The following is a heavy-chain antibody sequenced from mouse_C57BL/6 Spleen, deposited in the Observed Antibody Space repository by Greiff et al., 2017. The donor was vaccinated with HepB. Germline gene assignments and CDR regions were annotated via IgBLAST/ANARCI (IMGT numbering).Heavy chain of an antibody. V-gene: IGHV1-42*01. Sequence: EVQLQQSGPELVKPGASVKISCKASGYSFTGYYMNWVKQSPEKSLEWIGEINPSTGGTTYNQKFKAKATLTVDKSSSTAYMQLKSMTSEDSAVYYCASRGYYYGSSCAMDFWGQGTSVTVSS. J-gene: IGHJ4*01. CDR2: INPSTGGT. D-gene: IGHD1-1*01. CDR3: ASRGYYYGSSCAMDF. CDR1: GYSFTGYY.